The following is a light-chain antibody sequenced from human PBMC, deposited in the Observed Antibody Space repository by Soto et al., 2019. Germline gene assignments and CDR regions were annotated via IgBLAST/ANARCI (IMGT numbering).Light chain of an antibody. CDR1: QGISSW. Sequence: DIQMTQSPSSVSASVVDRVTITCRASQGISSWLAWYQQKPGKAPKLLIYAASSLQSGVPSRFGGSGSGTDFTLTVSSLQPGDFATYYCQQLFMYPPTFGPGTKVDI. V-gene: IGKV1-12*01. CDR2: AAS. CDR3: QQLFMYPPT. J-gene: IGKJ3*01.